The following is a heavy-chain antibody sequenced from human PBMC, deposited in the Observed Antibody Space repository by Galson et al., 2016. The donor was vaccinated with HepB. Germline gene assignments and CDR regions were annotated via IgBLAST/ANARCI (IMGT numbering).Heavy chain of an antibody. D-gene: IGHD2-15*01. CDR2: IYPTDSET. V-gene: IGHV5-51*01. CDR1: GYTFTNYW. J-gene: IGHJ4*02. Sequence: QSGSEVKQPGQSLKISCKGSGYTFTNYWIGWVRQMPGKGLEWMGIIYPTDSETKYSPSFQGQVTISADKSINTAYLQWRSLKASDTAIYYCARHLAYCTGGICYSGRAFDYWGQGTQVTVSS. CDR3: ARHLAYCTGGICYSGRAFDY.